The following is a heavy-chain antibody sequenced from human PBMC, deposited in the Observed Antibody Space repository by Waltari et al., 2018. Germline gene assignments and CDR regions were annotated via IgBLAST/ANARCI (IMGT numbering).Heavy chain of an antibody. J-gene: IGHJ4*02. V-gene: IGHV4-4*07. CDR3: ARDVTSSSSNFDY. Sequence: QVQLQESGPGLVKPSETLSLTCTVSGGSISSYYWSWIRQPAGKGLEWIGRIYTSWSTNYNPSLKSRVPMSVDTSKNQFSLKLSAVTAADTAVYYCARDVTSSSSNFDYWGQGTLVTVSS. CDR2: IYTSWST. D-gene: IGHD6-6*01. CDR1: GGSISSYY.